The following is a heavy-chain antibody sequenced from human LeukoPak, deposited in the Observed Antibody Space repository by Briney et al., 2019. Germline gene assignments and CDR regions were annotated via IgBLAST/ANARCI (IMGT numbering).Heavy chain of an antibody. CDR3: ARDSAGRYSYGHFDY. V-gene: IGHV4-59*12. Sequence: SETLSLTCTVSGGSISSYYWSWIRQPPGKGLEWIGYIYYSGSTNYNPSLKSRVTISVDTSKNQFSLKLSSVTAADTAVYYCARDSAGRYSYGHFDYWGQGTLVTVSS. CDR2: IYYSGST. J-gene: IGHJ4*02. CDR1: GGSISSYY. D-gene: IGHD5-18*01.